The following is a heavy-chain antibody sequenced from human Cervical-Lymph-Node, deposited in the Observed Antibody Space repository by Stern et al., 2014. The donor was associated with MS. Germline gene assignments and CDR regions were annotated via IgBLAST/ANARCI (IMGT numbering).Heavy chain of an antibody. Sequence: VQLVESGPGLVKPSETLSLTCTVSGGSIGRSSYYWGWIRQPPGKGLEWIGNIFYTGSTFYDPSLQSRVTISVDTSNNPFSLSLNSVTAADTAVYYCARGAGVFDSWGQGTLVTVSP. CDR2: IFYTGST. CDR3: ARGAGVFDS. J-gene: IGHJ4*02. D-gene: IGHD6-19*01. CDR1: GGSIGRSSYY. V-gene: IGHV4-39*02.